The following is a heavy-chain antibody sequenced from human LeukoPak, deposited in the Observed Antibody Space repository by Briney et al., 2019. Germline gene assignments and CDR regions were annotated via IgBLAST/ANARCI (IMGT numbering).Heavy chain of an antibody. Sequence: SETLSLTCAVYGGSFSGYYWGWIRQPPGKGLEWIGEINHSGSTNYNPSLKSRVTISVDTSKNQFSLKLSSVTAADTAVYYCARGSGGYCSSTSCRRDYYYYYMDVWGKGTTVTVSS. CDR1: GGSFSGYY. D-gene: IGHD2-2*01. V-gene: IGHV4-34*01. J-gene: IGHJ6*03. CDR2: INHSGST. CDR3: ARGSGGYCSSTSCRRDYYYYYMDV.